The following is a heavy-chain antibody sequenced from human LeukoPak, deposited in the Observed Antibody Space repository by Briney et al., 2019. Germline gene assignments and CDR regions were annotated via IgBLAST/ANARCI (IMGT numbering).Heavy chain of an antibody. V-gene: IGHV3-21*01. CDR3: ARDWAVINAFDY. CDR2: ISTSGSYI. J-gene: IGHJ4*02. Sequence: GGSLRLSCAASGFTFSSYNMNWVRQAPGKGLEWVSFISTSGSYIYDADSVKGRFTISRDNAKNSLYLQMNSLRAEDTAVYYCARDWAVINAFDYWGQGTLVTVSS. D-gene: IGHD2-21*01. CDR1: GFTFSSYN.